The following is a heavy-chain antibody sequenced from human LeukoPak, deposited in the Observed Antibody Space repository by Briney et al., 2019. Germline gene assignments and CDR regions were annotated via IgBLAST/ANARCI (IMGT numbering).Heavy chain of an antibody. J-gene: IGHJ4*02. Sequence: PGGSLRLSCAASGFTFDDYGMSWVRQAPGKGLEWVSVLYSGGSTYYADSVQGRFTISRDNSKNTLYLQMNSLRAEDTAVYYCAKDWGRQFASGSSYLDYWGQGTLVTVSS. V-gene: IGHV3-66*01. D-gene: IGHD3-10*01. CDR3: AKDWGRQFASGSSYLDY. CDR2: LYSGGST. CDR1: GFTFDDYG.